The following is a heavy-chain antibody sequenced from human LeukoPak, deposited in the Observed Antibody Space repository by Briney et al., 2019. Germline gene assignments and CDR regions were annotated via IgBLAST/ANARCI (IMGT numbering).Heavy chain of an antibody. Sequence: GGSLRLSCAASGFTFSTYGMHWVRQAPGKGLEWVADIWSDGNNKFYADSVKGRFTISRDTSKNTLYLQMNSRRAEDTAVYYCAKDGYYDILYGAFDIWGQGTMVTVSS. J-gene: IGHJ3*02. V-gene: IGHV3-33*06. CDR3: AKDGYYDILYGAFDI. D-gene: IGHD3-9*01. CDR1: GFTFSTYG. CDR2: IWSDGNNK.